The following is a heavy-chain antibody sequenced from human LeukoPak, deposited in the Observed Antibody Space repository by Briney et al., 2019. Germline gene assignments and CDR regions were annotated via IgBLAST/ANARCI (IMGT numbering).Heavy chain of an antibody. Sequence: SVKVSCKASGGTFSSYAISWVRQAPGQGLEWMGRIIPILGIANYAQKFQGRVTITADKSTSTAYMELSSLRSEDTAVYYCAKCKGAQVGSSCGNMDVWGKGTTVTVSS. J-gene: IGHJ6*03. V-gene: IGHV1-69*04. D-gene: IGHD6-13*01. CDR3: AKCKGAQVGSSCGNMDV. CDR2: IIPILGIA. CDR1: GGTFSSYA.